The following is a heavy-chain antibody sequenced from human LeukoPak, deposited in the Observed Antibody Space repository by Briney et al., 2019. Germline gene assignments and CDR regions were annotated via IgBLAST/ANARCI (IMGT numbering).Heavy chain of an antibody. CDR1: GFTFSSYS. CDR2: ISSSSSTI. D-gene: IGHD6-13*01. CDR3: ATTVYSSSWSNWFDP. J-gene: IGHJ5*02. Sequence: GGSLRLSCAASGFTFSSYSMNWVRQAPGKGLEWVSYISSSSSTIYYADSVKGRFTISRDNAKNSLYLQMSSLRSEDTAVYYCATTVYSSSWSNWFDPWGQGTLVTVSS. V-gene: IGHV3-48*01.